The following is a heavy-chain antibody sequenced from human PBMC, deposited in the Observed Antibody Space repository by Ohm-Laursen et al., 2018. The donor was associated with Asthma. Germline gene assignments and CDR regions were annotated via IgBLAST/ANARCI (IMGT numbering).Heavy chain of an antibody. CDR1: GFTFSSYG. CDR3: ARGNLEGLQ. V-gene: IGHV3-74*01. Sequence: SLRLSCTASGFTFSSYGMHWVRQGPGEGLVWISHIFPHGRHTNYADSVKGRFTISRDDAQNTLYLQMNSLRADDTAVYYCARGNLEGLQWGQGTLVTVSS. J-gene: IGHJ4*02. CDR2: IFPHGRHT. D-gene: IGHD5-24*01.